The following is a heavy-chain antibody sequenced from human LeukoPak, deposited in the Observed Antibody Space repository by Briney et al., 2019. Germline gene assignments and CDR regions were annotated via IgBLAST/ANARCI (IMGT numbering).Heavy chain of an antibody. Sequence: GGSLRLSCAASGFTFSSYEMNWVRQAPGKGLEWVSYISSSGSTIYYADSVKGRFTISRDNAKNSLYLQMNSLRAEDTAVYYCASLSGYYRYFDYWGQGTLVTVSS. D-gene: IGHD3-22*01. CDR1: GFTFSSYE. CDR2: ISSSGSTI. V-gene: IGHV3-48*03. CDR3: ASLSGYYRYFDY. J-gene: IGHJ4*02.